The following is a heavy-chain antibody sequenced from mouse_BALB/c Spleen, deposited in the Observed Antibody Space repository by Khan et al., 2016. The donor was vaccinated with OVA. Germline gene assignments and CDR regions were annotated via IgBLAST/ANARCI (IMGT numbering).Heavy chain of an antibody. J-gene: IGHJ3*01. CDR3: ARDRYYYGRGLAY. Sequence: QVQLKESGPGLVAPSQSLSITCTVSGFSLTGYGVNWVRQPPGKGLEWLGMIWGDGSTDYNSALKSRLSISKDHSKNQVFLKMNSLQTDDTARYYCARDRYYYGRGLAYWGQGTLVTVSA. CDR1: GFSLTGYG. D-gene: IGHD1-1*01. CDR2: IWGDGST. V-gene: IGHV2-6-7*01.